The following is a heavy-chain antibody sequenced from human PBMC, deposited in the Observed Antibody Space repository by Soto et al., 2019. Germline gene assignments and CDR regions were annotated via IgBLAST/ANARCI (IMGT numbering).Heavy chain of an antibody. CDR1: GFTFSDEN. Sequence: LRLSCSASGFTFSDENMSWVRQVPGKGLEWVSGISGGGSYIFYADSVQGRFSISRDNPKNSLFLEMNSLRVEDTAVYYCARDSDCHSTSCFFPPHVWGQGTTVTVSS. CDR3: ARDSDCHSTSCFFPPHV. J-gene: IGHJ6*02. V-gene: IGHV3-21*06. D-gene: IGHD2-2*01. CDR2: ISGGGSYI.